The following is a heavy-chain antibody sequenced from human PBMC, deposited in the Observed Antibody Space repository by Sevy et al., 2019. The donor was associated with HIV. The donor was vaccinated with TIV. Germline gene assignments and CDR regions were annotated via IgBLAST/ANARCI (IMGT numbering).Heavy chain of an antibody. D-gene: IGHD3-22*01. Sequence: ASVKVSCKASGYMFSSYDINWVRQAPGKGLEWMGWMNPHSGNTGYAQKFQGRVTMTRDTSISTAYMELSSLRPEDTALYYCARVRASYYYDSSVSIAYNWFAPWGQGTLVTCSS. J-gene: IGHJ5*02. V-gene: IGHV1-8*01. CDR3: ARVRASYYYDSSVSIAYNWFAP. CDR2: MNPHSGNT. CDR1: GYMFSSYD.